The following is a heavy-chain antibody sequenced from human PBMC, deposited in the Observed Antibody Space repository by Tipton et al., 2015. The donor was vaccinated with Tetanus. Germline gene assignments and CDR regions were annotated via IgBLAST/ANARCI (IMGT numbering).Heavy chain of an antibody. CDR1: GGSISTYY. J-gene: IGHJ3*01. D-gene: IGHD6-19*01. Sequence: TLSLTCTVSGGSISTYYWSWVRQPPGRGLEWIGNVHNSGSTKYSPSLRRRVTLSVDTSKNQFSLKLSAVTAADTAVYYCARIGWPQQNKPAFDLWGQGTMVTVSP. CDR3: ARIGWPQQNKPAFDL. CDR2: VHNSGST. V-gene: IGHV4-59*07.